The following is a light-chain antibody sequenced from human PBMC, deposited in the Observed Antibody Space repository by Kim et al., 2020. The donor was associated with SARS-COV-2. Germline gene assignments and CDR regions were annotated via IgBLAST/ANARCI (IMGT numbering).Light chain of an antibody. V-gene: IGLV1-44*01. CDR1: TSNIGSNT. J-gene: IGLJ3*02. CDR3: SSWDDTLDGPV. Sequence: GQGVSFSCSGTTSNIGSNTLDWYKQLPGKAPKLLIYSDNQRPSGVPDRFSGSKSGTSGSLAISGLRSEDEADYYCSSWDDTLDGPVFGGGTQLTVL. CDR2: SDN.